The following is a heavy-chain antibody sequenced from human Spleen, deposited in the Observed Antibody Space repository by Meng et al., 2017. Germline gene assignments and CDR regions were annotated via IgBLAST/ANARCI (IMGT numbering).Heavy chain of an antibody. CDR1: GCSISIYY. V-gene: IGHV4-4*07. CDR3: ATSFWSGYSY. Sequence: QVQLQESGPGLGKPSETLSLPLTVAGCSISIYYGSWTRQPAGKGLEWIGRIYTSGSTNYNPSLKSRVTMSVDTSKNQFSLKLSSVTAADTAVYYCATSFWSGYSYWGQGTLVTVSS. CDR2: IYTSGST. D-gene: IGHD3-3*01. J-gene: IGHJ4*02.